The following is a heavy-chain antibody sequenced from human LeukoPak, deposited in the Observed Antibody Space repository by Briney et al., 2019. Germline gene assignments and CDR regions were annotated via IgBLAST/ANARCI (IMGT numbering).Heavy chain of an antibody. Sequence: PGGSLRLSCAASGFTFSSYAMSWVRQAPGKGLEWVSVISGNGVSTHYADSVKGRFTISRDNSKNTLYLQMNSLRAEDTAVYYCARSPSGSYCDYWGQGTLVTVSS. CDR1: GFTFSSYA. CDR3: ARSPSGSYCDY. D-gene: IGHD1-26*01. V-gene: IGHV3-23*01. J-gene: IGHJ4*02. CDR2: ISGNGVST.